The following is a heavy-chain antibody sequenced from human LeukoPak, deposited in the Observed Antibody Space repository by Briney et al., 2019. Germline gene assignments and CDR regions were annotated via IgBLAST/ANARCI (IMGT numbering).Heavy chain of an antibody. CDR1: GYTLTELS. J-gene: IGHJ4*02. CDR3: AVPPDRQAGYSDY. Sequence: ASVKVSCKVSGYTLTELSMHWVRQAPGKGLEWMGGFDPEDGETIYAQKFQGRVTMTEDTSTDTAYMELRSLRSDDTAVYYCAVPPDRQAGYSDYWGQGTLVTVSS. CDR2: FDPEDGET. V-gene: IGHV1-24*01. D-gene: IGHD3-10*01.